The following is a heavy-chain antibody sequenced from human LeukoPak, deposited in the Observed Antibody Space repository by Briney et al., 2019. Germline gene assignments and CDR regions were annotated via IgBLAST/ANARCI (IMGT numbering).Heavy chain of an antibody. J-gene: IGHJ4*02. CDR2: IYYSGST. CDR1: GGSISSYY. Sequence: SETLSLTCTVSGGSISSYYWSWIRQPPGKGLEWIGYIYYSGSTNYNPSLKSRVTISVDTSKNQFSLKLSSVTAADTAVYYCARRSYYYDSSPDYWGQGTLVTVSS. V-gene: IGHV4-59*01. CDR3: ARRSYYYDSSPDY. D-gene: IGHD3-22*01.